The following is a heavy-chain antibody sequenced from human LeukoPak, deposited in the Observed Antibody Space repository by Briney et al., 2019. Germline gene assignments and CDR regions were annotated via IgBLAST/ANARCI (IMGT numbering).Heavy chain of an antibody. D-gene: IGHD3-3*01. CDR1: GFTFSSYW. CDR2: INSDGSST. V-gene: IGHV3-74*01. CDR3: AREMRDSYYDFWSGYYEEDNWFDP. J-gene: IGHJ5*02. Sequence: QPGGSLRLSCAASGFTFSSYWMHWVRQAPGKGLVCVSRINSDGSSTSYADSVKGRFTISRDNAKNTLYLQMNSLRAEDTAVYYCAREMRDSYYDFWSGYYEEDNWFDPWGQGTLVTVSS.